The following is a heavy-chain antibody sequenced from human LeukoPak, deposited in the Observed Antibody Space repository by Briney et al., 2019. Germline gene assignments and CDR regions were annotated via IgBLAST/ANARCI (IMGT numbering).Heavy chain of an antibody. CDR3: ARGFCSNTRCYKEMATILPDY. CDR1: GGSFSGYY. CDR2: INHSGST. D-gene: IGHD2-2*02. Sequence: SETLSLTCAVYGGSFSGYYWSWIRQPPGKGLEWIGEINHSGSTNYNPSLKSRVTISVDTSKNQFSLKLSSVTAADTAVYYCARGFCSNTRCYKEMATILPDYWGQGALVTVSS. V-gene: IGHV4-34*01. J-gene: IGHJ4*02.